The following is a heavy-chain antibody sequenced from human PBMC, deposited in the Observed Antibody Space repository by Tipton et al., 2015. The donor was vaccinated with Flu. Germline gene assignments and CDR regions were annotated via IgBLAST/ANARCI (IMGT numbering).Heavy chain of an antibody. D-gene: IGHD5-18*01. Sequence: QVQLVQSGAEVKKPGASVKVSCKASGYTFTNYDINWVRQATGQGLEWMGWMNPNSGSTGHAQKFQGRVTMTRDTSKSTSYMELSSLTFEDTAVYYCARGRGYSYGYEDYWGQGPLVTVSS. CDR1: GYTFTNYD. V-gene: IGHV1-8*01. CDR2: MNPNSGST. CDR3: ARGRGYSYGYEDY. J-gene: IGHJ4*02.